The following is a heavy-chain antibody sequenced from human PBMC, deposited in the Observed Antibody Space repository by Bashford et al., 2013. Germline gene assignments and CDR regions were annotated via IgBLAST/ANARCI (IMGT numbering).Heavy chain of an antibody. V-gene: IGHV3-15*01. CDR2: IRPWIESATT. Sequence: VRQAPGKGLEWVGRIRPWIESATTDYAAPVKGRFTISRDDSKNTLYLQMDSMKIEDTAVYYCTTWAYLGSGTDYWGQGTLVTVSS. J-gene: IGHJ4*02. D-gene: IGHD3-10*01. CDR3: TTWAYLGSGTDY.